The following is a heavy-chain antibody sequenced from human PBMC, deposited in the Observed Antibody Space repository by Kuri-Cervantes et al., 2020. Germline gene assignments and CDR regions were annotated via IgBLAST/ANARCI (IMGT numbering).Heavy chain of an antibody. Sequence: LSLTCAASGFTFSSYGMHWVRQAPGKGLEWVAVISYDGSNKYYADSVKGRFTISRDNSKNTLYLQMNSLRAEDTAVYYCAREYFIRAEDAFDIWGQGTMVTVSS. V-gene: IGHV3-30*03. D-gene: IGHD3-10*01. CDR2: ISYDGSNK. CDR3: AREYFIRAEDAFDI. CDR1: GFTFSSYG. J-gene: IGHJ3*02.